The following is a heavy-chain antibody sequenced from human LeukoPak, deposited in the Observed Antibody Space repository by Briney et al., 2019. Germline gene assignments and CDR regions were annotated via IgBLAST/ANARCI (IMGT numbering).Heavy chain of an antibody. J-gene: IGHJ5*02. Sequence: SETLSLTCNVSGGSINNYYWSWIRQPPGKGLECIGYIYYSGSTNYSPSLKSRVTISVDTSKNQFSLRLSSVTAADTAMYYCARHFIERRPGGRFDPWGQGLLVTVSS. CDR1: GGSINNYY. CDR3: ARHFIERRPGGRFDP. CDR2: IYYSGST. D-gene: IGHD6-6*01. V-gene: IGHV4-59*08.